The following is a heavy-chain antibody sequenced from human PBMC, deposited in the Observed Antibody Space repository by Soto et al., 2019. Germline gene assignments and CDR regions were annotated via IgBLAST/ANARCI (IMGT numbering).Heavy chain of an antibody. D-gene: IGHD6-6*01. CDR3: ARDRPTSSIRARDYYYAMDV. J-gene: IGHJ6*02. CDR1: GYTFITYG. Sequence: QVQLLQSGAAVKKPGASVKVSCKASGYTFITYGISWVRQAPGQGLEWMGWISSYNGNTNYAQKLQGRVTMTTDTSTTTTYMEMRSLRPDDTAVYYCARDRPTSSIRARDYYYAMDVWGQGTTVTVSS. CDR2: ISSYNGNT. V-gene: IGHV1-18*01.